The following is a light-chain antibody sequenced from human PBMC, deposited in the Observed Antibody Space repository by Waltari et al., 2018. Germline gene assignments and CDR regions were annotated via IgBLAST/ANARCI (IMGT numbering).Light chain of an antibody. Sequence: DIVMTQSPDSLAVSLGERATINCRSSRSVLDSSNNRHYLAWYQQKPGQPPELLVYWASPGESGVPDRFSGSGSGTDYTLTISSLQAEDVAVYYCHQDYDIPWTFGQGTRVEIK. CDR2: WAS. V-gene: IGKV4-1*01. CDR3: HQDYDIPWT. CDR1: RSVLDSSNNRHY. J-gene: IGKJ1*01.